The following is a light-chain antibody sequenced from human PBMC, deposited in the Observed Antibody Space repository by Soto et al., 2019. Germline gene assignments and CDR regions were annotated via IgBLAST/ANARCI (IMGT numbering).Light chain of an antibody. V-gene: IGKV3-15*01. Sequence: EIEMTPAPATLSVSPGERATLSCSASERVSRNLAWYQQKPGQAARLLVDGASATATGIPATFSGSGSGTEFSLTNSSLVAEEFAVFYCQLYNNWPPVTFGGGTKVDIK. CDR1: ERVSRN. CDR3: QLYNNWPPVT. J-gene: IGKJ4*02. CDR2: GAS.